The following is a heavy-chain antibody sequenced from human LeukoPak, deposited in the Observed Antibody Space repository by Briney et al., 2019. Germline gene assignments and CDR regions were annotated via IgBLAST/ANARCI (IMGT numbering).Heavy chain of an antibody. CDR1: GFTFSSYS. CDR3: AILEGIVVVVAGTGFDP. J-gene: IGHJ5*02. Sequence: GRSLRLSCAASGFTFSSYSMNWVRQAPGKGLEWVSSISSSSSSYIYHADSVKGRFTISRDNAKNSLYLQMNSLRAEDTAVYYCAILEGIVVVVAGTGFDPWGRGTLVTVSS. CDR2: ISSSSSSYI. V-gene: IGHV3-21*01. D-gene: IGHD2-15*01.